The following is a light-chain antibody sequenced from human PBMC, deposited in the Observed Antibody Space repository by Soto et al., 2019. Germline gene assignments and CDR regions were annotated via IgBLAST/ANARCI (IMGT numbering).Light chain of an antibody. CDR1: QSVSSTY. V-gene: IGKV3-20*01. J-gene: IGKJ1*01. Sequence: EIVLTQSPGTLSLSPGERATLSCRASQSVSSTYLAWYRQKPGQAPSLLIYGASSRATGIPDRFSGSGSGTDFTLIISRLEPEDFAVYYCQQYAGSPWTFGQGTKVEIK. CDR2: GAS. CDR3: QQYAGSPWT.